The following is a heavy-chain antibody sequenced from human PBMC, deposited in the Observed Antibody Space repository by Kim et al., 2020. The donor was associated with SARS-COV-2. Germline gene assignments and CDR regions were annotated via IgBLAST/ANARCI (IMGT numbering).Heavy chain of an antibody. J-gene: IGHJ5*02. CDR3: AKAPFVGGGGNWFDP. V-gene: IGHV3-23*01. D-gene: IGHD2-15*01. Sequence: DSVKRRYTISRDNSKNTLYLQMISLRAEDTAVYYCAKAPFVGGGGNWFDPWGQGTLVTVSS.